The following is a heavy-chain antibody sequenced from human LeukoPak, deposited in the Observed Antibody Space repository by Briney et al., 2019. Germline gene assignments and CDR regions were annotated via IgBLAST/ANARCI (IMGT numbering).Heavy chain of an antibody. Sequence: SGGSLRLSCAASGFTFSSYGMHWVRQAPGKGLEWVAFIRYDGSNKYYADSVKGRFTISRDNSKNTLYLQMNSLIAEDTAVYYCAKAKDSSSWYEPFDYWGQGTLVTVSS. D-gene: IGHD6-13*01. CDR2: IRYDGSNK. J-gene: IGHJ4*02. CDR1: GFTFSSYG. CDR3: AKAKDSSSWYEPFDY. V-gene: IGHV3-30*02.